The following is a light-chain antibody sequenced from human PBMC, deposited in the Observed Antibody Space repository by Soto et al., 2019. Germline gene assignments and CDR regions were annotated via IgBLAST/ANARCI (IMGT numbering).Light chain of an antibody. CDR1: QSVSSY. J-gene: IGKJ4*01. V-gene: IGKV3-11*01. CDR2: DAS. CDR3: QQRSNWPLT. Sequence: EIVLTQSPATLSLSPGERATLSCRASQSVSSYLAWYQQTIGQAPRLLIYDASNRATGIPARFSGSGSGTDFTLTISSLEPEDFAVYYCQQRSNWPLTFGGGTKVEIK.